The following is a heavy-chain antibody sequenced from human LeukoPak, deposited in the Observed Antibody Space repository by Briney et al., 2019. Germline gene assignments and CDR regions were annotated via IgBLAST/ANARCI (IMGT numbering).Heavy chain of an antibody. CDR3: AKYRKVGPTEALDY. D-gene: IGHD1-26*01. CDR1: GFTFSSYA. Sequence: GSLRLSCAASGFTFSSYAMSWVRQAPGKGLEWVSAISGSDGDTYYADSVKGRFTISRDNSKNTLYLQMNSLRAEETAVYYCAKYRKVGPTEALDYWGQGTLVTVSS. J-gene: IGHJ4*02. V-gene: IGHV3-23*01. CDR2: ISGSDGDT.